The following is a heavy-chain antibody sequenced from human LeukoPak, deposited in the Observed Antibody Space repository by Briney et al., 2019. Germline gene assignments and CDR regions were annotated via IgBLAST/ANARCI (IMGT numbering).Heavy chain of an antibody. J-gene: IGHJ4*02. D-gene: IGHD3-10*01. Sequence: GGSLRLSCAASGFTFSTYWMSWVRQAPGKGLEWVANINQDGSEKYYVDSVKGRFTISRDNGKNSLYLQMNSLRAEDTAVYYCASYYGSGSHFDYWGQGTLVTVSP. CDR1: GFTFSTYW. CDR2: INQDGSEK. V-gene: IGHV3-7*01. CDR3: ASYYGSGSHFDY.